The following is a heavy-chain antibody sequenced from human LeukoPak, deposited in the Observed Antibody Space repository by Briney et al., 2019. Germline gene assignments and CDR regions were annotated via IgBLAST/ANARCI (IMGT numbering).Heavy chain of an antibody. Sequence: ASVKVSCKASGYTFTSYYMHWVRQAPGQGLEWMGIINPSGGSTSYAQKFQGRVTMTRDTSTSTVYMELSSLRSEDTAVYYCARVSYYYDSRGYIFYYWGQGTLVTVSS. D-gene: IGHD3-22*01. V-gene: IGHV1-46*01. J-gene: IGHJ4*02. CDR2: INPSGGST. CDR1: GYTFTSYY. CDR3: ARVSYYYDSRGYIFYY.